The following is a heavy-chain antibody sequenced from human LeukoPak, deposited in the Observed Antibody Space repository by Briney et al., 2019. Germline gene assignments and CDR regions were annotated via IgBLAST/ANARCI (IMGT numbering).Heavy chain of an antibody. Sequence: GGSLRLSCGASGFTLSSYGMHWVRQAPGKGLEWVAVIWYDGSNKYYADSVKGRFTISRDNSKNTLYLQMNSLRAEDTAVYYCARGDYGDYVSGVDYWGQGTLVTVSS. D-gene: IGHD4-17*01. J-gene: IGHJ4*02. CDR1: GFTLSSYG. V-gene: IGHV3-33*01. CDR2: IWYDGSNK. CDR3: ARGDYGDYVSGVDY.